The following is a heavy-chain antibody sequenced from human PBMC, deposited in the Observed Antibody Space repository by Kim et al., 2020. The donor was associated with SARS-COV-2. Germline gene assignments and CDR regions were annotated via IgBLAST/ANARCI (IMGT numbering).Heavy chain of an antibody. J-gene: IGHJ4*02. V-gene: IGHV3-30*03. Sequence: GGSLRLSCATSGFTFRSYGMHWVRQAPGKGLEWVSIISYDGSDKYYGDSVKGRFAISRDNSKNTLTLQMNSLRAEDTAIYYCARDMWWLRALDNWGQGTLVTVSS. D-gene: IGHD5-12*01. CDR3: ARDMWWLRALDN. CDR2: ISYDGSDK. CDR1: GFTFRSYG.